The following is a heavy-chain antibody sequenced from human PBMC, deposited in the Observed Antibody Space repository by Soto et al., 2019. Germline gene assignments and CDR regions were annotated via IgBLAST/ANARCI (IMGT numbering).Heavy chain of an antibody. D-gene: IGHD2-15*01. J-gene: IGHJ6*02. CDR3: ALGYCSGGSCYSIFLDYYYGMDV. CDR1: GGSISSSSYY. V-gene: IGHV4-39*01. CDR2: IYYSGST. Sequence: SETLSLTCTASGGSISSSSYYWGWIRQPPGKGLEWIGSIYYSGSTYYNPSLKSRVTISVDTSKNQFSLKLSSVTAADTAVYYCALGYCSGGSCYSIFLDYYYGMDVWGQGTTVTVSS.